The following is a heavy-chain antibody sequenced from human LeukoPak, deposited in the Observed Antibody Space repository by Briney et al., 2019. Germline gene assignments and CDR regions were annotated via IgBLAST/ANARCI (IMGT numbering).Heavy chain of an antibody. CDR1: GFTFSSYA. CDR3: AKQDYGDYVSSAFDI. D-gene: IGHD4-17*01. V-gene: IGHV3-23*01. J-gene: IGHJ3*02. CDR2: ISGSGGST. Sequence: GGSLRLSCAASGFTFSSYAMSWVRQAPGKGLEWVSAISGSGGSTYYADSVKGRFTISRDNSKNTLYLQMNSLRAEDAAVYYCAKQDYGDYVSSAFDIWGQGTMVTVSS.